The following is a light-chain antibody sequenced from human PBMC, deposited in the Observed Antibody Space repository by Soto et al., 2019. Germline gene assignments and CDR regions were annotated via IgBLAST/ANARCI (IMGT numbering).Light chain of an antibody. J-gene: IGKJ5*01. CDR2: DAS. CDR1: QSVKTF. V-gene: IGKV3-11*01. CDR3: QQRSHWPPIT. Sequence: IFLTQSPATLSLSAGERATLSCRASQSVKTFLLWYQHRPGQAPRVLIYDASHRATGIPASFRGSGSGTDFTLTISSLEHEDAGIYYCQQRSHWPPITFGQGTQLEIK.